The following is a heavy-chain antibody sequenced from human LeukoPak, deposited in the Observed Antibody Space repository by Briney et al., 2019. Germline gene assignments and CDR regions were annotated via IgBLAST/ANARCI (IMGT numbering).Heavy chain of an antibody. CDR2: INPSGGST. J-gene: IGHJ3*02. CDR1: GYTLTELS. CDR3: AREGSDYGDYAEADAFDI. V-gene: IGHV1-46*01. D-gene: IGHD4-17*01. Sequence: GSSVKVSCKVSGYTLTELSMHWVRQAPGKGLEWMGIINPSGGSTSYAQKFQGRVTMTRDTSTSTVYMELSSLRSEDTAVYYCAREGSDYGDYAEADAFDIWGQGTMVTVSS.